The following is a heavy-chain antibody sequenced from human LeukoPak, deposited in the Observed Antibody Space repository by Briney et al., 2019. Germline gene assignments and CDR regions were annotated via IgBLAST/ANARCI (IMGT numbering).Heavy chain of an antibody. CDR2: INHSGST. CDR1: GGSFSGYY. CDR3: AIVYYYDSAIPGGAFDI. D-gene: IGHD3-22*01. V-gene: IGHV4-34*01. Sequence: SETLSLTCAVYGGSFSGYYWSWIRQPPGKGLEWIGEINHSGSTNYNPSLKSRVTISVDTSKNQFSLKLSSVTAADTAVYYCAIVYYYDSAIPGGAFDIWGQGTMVTVSS. J-gene: IGHJ3*02.